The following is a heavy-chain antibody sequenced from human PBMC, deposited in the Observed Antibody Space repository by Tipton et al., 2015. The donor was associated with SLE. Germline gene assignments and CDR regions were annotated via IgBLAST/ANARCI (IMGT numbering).Heavy chain of an antibody. CDR3: ARVRLRPRNFDY. Sequence: LRLSCAASGFTFSSYAMSWVRQAPGKGLEWIGEINHSGSTNYNPSLKSRVTITVDTSKNQFSLKLSSVTAADTAVYYCARVRLRPRNFDYWGQGTLVTVSS. V-gene: IGHV4-34*01. D-gene: IGHD4-17*01. J-gene: IGHJ4*02. CDR1: GFTFSSYA. CDR2: INHSGST.